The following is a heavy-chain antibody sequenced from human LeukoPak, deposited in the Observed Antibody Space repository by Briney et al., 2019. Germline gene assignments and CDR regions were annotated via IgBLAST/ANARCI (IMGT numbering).Heavy chain of an antibody. D-gene: IGHD3-9*01. CDR1: GYTFTGYY. Sequence: ASVKVSCKASGYTFTGYYVHCVRQAPGQGLEWMGWINPKSGGTNYAQNFQGRVTMTRDTSISTAYMELSRLRSDDTAVYYCAGYDILTGYSYSGGMDVWGQGTTVTVSS. CDR2: INPKSGGT. V-gene: IGHV1-2*02. J-gene: IGHJ6*02. CDR3: AGYDILTGYSYSGGMDV.